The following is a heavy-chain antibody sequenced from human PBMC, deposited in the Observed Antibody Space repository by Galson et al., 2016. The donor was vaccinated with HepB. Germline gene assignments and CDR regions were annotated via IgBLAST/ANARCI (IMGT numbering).Heavy chain of an antibody. Sequence: SLRLSCAASGFTFSSYWMYWVRQAPGKGLVWVSRIDSDGITTAYADSVKGRFTISRDNAKNSLYLQMNSLRAEDTALYYCAKDMTTMVRGVMHYWGQGTLVTVSS. CDR2: IDSDGITT. CDR1: GFTFSSYW. J-gene: IGHJ4*02. CDR3: AKDMTTMVRGVMHY. D-gene: IGHD3-10*01. V-gene: IGHV3-74*01.